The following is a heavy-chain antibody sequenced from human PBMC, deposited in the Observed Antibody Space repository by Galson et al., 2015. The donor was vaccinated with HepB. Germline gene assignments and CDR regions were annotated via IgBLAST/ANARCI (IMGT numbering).Heavy chain of an antibody. J-gene: IGHJ6*02. CDR3: ARAPGIYYYGSGSYYQRGLYYYYGMDV. CDR2: IIPIFGTA. V-gene: IGHV1-69*13. Sequence: SVKVSCKASGGTFSSYAISWVRQAPGQGLEWMGGIIPIFGTANYAQKFQGRVTITADESTSTAYMELSSLRSEDTAVYYCARAPGIYYYGSGSYYQRGLYYYYGMDVWGQGTTVTVSS. CDR1: GGTFSSYA. D-gene: IGHD3-10*01.